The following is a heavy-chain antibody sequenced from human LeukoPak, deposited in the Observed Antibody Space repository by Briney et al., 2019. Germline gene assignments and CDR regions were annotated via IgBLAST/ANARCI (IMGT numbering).Heavy chain of an antibody. D-gene: IGHD3-10*01. V-gene: IGHV3-13*01. J-gene: IGHJ4*02. CDR2: IGTAGDT. CDR3: AKGHDNVIRGVTFDY. Sequence: PGGSLRLSCAASGFTFSSYDMHWVRQATGKGLEWVSAIGTAGDTYYPDSVKGRFTISRDNSKNTLYLQMNSLQAEDTALYYCAKGHDNVIRGVTFDYWGQGTLVTVSS. CDR1: GFTFSSYD.